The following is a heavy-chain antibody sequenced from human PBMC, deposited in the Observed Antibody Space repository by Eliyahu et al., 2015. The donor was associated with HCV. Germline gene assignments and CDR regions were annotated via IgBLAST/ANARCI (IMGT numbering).Heavy chain of an antibody. D-gene: IGHD2-2*01. V-gene: IGHV4-4*02. CDR1: GDSITSHKW. J-gene: IGHJ5*02. CDR2: IYHTGST. CDR3: ARESFCSSTSCRQAFDP. Sequence: QVQLQESGPGLVKPSGTLSLTCAVSGDSITSHKWWSWVRQPPGRGLEWIGEIYHTGSTNYNPSLKSRVTISVDKSKNQFSLKLNFLTAADTAVYFCARESFCSSTSCRQAFDPWGQGTLVTVSS.